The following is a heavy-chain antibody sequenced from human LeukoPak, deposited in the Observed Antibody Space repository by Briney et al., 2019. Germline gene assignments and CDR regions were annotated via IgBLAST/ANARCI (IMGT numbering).Heavy chain of an antibody. Sequence: GRSLRLSCAASGFTFDDYAMHWVRQAPGKGLEWVSGISWNSGSIGYADSVKGRFTISRDNAKNSLYLQMNSLRAEDTALYYCAKSGLGSGSYYNNWFDLWGQGTLVTVSS. V-gene: IGHV3-9*01. CDR2: ISWNSGSI. CDR1: GFTFDDYA. J-gene: IGHJ5*02. CDR3: AKSGLGSGSYYNNWFDL. D-gene: IGHD3-10*01.